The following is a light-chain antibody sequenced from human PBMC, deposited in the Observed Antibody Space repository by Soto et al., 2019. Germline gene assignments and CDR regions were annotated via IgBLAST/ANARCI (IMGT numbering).Light chain of an antibody. Sequence: QPVLTQPPSVSGAPGQRVTISCTGSSSNIGAGFDVHWYQQLPGTAPKLLIYGNSNRPSGVPDRFSGSKSGTSASLAITGLQAEDEADYYCQSYDSSLGGSYVFGTVTKVTVL. CDR3: QSYDSSLGGSYV. CDR2: GNS. J-gene: IGLJ1*01. V-gene: IGLV1-40*01. CDR1: SSNIGAGFD.